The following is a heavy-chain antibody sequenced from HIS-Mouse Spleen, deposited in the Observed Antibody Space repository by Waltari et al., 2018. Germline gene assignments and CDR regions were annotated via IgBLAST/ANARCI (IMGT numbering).Heavy chain of an antibody. CDR3: ASGSYGSGSYRWFDP. D-gene: IGHD3-10*01. CDR1: GFTFSSYS. J-gene: IGHJ5*02. CDR2: ISSSSSYI. V-gene: IGHV3-21*01. Sequence: EVQLVESGGGLVKPGGSLRLSCAASGFTFSSYSMNWVRQAPGKGLEWVSSISSSSSYIYYADSVKGRFTISRDNAKNSLYLQMNSLRAEDTAVYYCASGSYGSGSYRWFDPWGQGTLVTVSS.